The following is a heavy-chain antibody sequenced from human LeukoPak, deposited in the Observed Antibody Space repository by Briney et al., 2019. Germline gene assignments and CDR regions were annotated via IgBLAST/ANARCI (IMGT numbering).Heavy chain of an antibody. J-gene: IGHJ6*03. Sequence: GGSLRLSCVASGFTFSSYWMHWVRQAPGEGLEWVAVMSYDGSDKFYADSVKGRFTISRDNSKNTLYLQMNSLRAEDTALYYCAKGFCSSTTCYTYYYYFMDVWGKGTTVTVSS. CDR1: GFTFSSYW. V-gene: IGHV3-30-3*01. D-gene: IGHD2-2*02. CDR3: AKGFCSSTTCYTYYYYFMDV. CDR2: MSYDGSDK.